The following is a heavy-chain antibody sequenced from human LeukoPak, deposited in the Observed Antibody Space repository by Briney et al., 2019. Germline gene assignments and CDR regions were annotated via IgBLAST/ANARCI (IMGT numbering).Heavy chain of an antibody. J-gene: IGHJ4*02. CDR3: ARSSGWFDY. D-gene: IGHD6-19*01. CDR1: GESVSSTSAA. Sequence: SQTLSLTCAISGESVSSTSAAGNWIRQSPARGLEWLGRTFYRSKWKYDYALSVKSRITVKPETSKNQFSLQLNSVTPEDTAVYYCARSSGWFDYWGQGILVTVSS. CDR2: TFYRSKWKY. V-gene: IGHV6-1*01.